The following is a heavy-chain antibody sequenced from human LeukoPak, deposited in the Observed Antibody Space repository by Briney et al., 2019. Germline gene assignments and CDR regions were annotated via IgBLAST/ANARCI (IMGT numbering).Heavy chain of an antibody. CDR1: GGTFSSYA. CDR2: IIPILGIA. CDR3: AREYYYDSSGYYTFDY. V-gene: IGHV1-69*04. Sequence: SVKVSYKASGGTFSSYAISWVRQAPGQGLEWMGRIIPILGIANYAQKFQGRVTITADKSTSTAYMELSSLRSEDTAVYYCAREYYYDSSGYYTFDYWGQGTLVTVSS. D-gene: IGHD3-22*01. J-gene: IGHJ4*02.